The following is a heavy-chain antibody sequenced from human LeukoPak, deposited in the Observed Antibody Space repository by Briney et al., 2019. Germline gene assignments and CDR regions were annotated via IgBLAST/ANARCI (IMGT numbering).Heavy chain of an antibody. CDR2: INPNSGGT. Sequence: ASVKVSCKASGYTFTGYYMHWVRQAPGQGLEWMGWINPNSGGTNYAQKFQGRVTMTRDTSISTAYMELSSLTSEDTAVYYCAGGLGLDGPFEYWGQGTLVTVSS. J-gene: IGHJ4*02. CDR1: GYTFTGYY. D-gene: IGHD3/OR15-3a*01. V-gene: IGHV1-2*02. CDR3: AGGLGLDGPFEY.